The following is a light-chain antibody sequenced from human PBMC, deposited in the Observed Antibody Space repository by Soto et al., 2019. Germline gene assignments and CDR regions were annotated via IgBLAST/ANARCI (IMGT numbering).Light chain of an antibody. Sequence: EIVLTQSPATLSLSPGERATLSCRASQSVSTFLAWYQQKPGQSPRLLIYDASNRATGTPPRFSGSGSGTDFTLTISSLEPEDFAVYYCQQRTNWPPRYSFDQGTKLEIK. J-gene: IGKJ2*01. CDR1: QSVSTF. V-gene: IGKV3-11*01. CDR2: DAS. CDR3: QQRTNWPPRYS.